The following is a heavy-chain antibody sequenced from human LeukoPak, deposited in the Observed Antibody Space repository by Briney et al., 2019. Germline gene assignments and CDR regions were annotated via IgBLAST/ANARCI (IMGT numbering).Heavy chain of an antibody. CDR1: GFAFSGYW. J-gene: IGHJ6*03. CDR2: IKQDGSEI. V-gene: IGHV3-7*01. Sequence: PGGSLRLSCAASGFAFSGYWMSWVRQAPGKGLEWVANIKQDGSEIYYVDSVKGRFTISRDNAKNSLYLQMNSLRAEDTAMYYCAKDVKDYDFWSGMYYYYMDVWGKGTTVTVSS. CDR3: AKDVKDYDFWSGMYYYYMDV. D-gene: IGHD3-3*01.